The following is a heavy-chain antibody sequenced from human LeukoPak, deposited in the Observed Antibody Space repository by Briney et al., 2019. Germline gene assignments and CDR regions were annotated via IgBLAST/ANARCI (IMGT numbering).Heavy chain of an antibody. V-gene: IGHV1-18*01. D-gene: IGHD3-22*01. J-gene: IGHJ5*01. CDR3: ARDLWNFYDDSGYNRDFDS. CDR2: IGTYGGDT. Sequence: ASVKVSCKATSRISWVRQAPGQGPEWMGWIGTYGGDTYYAQKFQGRITVTTDTSTSTVYMGLRNLRSDDTAVYYCARDLWNFYDDSGYNRDFDSWGQGTLVTVSS. CDR1: TSR.